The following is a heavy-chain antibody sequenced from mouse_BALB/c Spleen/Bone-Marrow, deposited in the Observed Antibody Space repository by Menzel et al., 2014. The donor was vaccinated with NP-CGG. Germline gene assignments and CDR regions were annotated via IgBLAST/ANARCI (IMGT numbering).Heavy chain of an antibody. V-gene: IGHV1-69*02. CDR3: TRRLTGSYAMDY. J-gene: IGHJ4*01. CDR1: GYTFTSYC. Sequence: VQLQQSGAELVRPGASVKPSCKASGYTFTSYCINWVKQRPGQGLGWIGNIYPSDSYSNYNQKFKDKATLTVEKSPSTDYMQLSSPTSEDSAVYYCTRRLTGSYAMDYWGQGTSVTVSS. CDR2: IYPSDSYS. D-gene: IGHD4-1*01.